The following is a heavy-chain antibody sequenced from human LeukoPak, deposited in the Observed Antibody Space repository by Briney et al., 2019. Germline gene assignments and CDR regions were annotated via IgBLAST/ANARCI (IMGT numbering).Heavy chain of an antibody. J-gene: IGHJ6*03. CDR3: ARVLGDSSWYSAYYYYMDV. CDR2: INPSGGST. D-gene: IGHD6-13*01. CDR1: GYTFTSYY. Sequence: GASVKVSCKASGYTFTSYYMHWVRQAPGQGLEWMGIINPSGGSTSYAQKFQGRVTMTRDTSTSTVYMELSSLRSEDTAVYYCARVLGDSSWYSAYYYYMDVWGKGTTVTVSS. V-gene: IGHV1-46*01.